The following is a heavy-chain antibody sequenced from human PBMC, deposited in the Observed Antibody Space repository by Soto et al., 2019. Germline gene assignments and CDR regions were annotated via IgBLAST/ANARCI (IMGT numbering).Heavy chain of an antibody. Sequence: QLQLQESGPGLLKPSETLSLTCTVSGGSITRSTFSWGWIRQPPGKGLEWIGSIYYSGSTYCNPSLKRLVTISVDTSKNQCSLKRKSVTAADTAVYYCAGPGDCSGGTCHENWFDPWGQGSLVTVSS. CDR1: GGSITRSTFS. CDR3: AGPGDCSGGTCHENWFDP. J-gene: IGHJ5*02. D-gene: IGHD2-15*01. CDR2: IYYSGST. V-gene: IGHV4-39*01.